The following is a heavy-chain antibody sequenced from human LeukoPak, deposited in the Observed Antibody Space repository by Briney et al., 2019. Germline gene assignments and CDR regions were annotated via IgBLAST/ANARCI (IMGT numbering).Heavy chain of an antibody. Sequence: SETLSLTCTVSGGSISSYYWSWIRQPPGKGLEWIGYIYTSGSTYYNPSLKSRVTISVDTSKNQFSLKLSSVTAADTAVYYCARLDGPIPYWGQGTLITVSS. D-gene: IGHD1-1*01. CDR1: GGSISSYY. CDR2: IYTSGST. CDR3: ARLDGPIPY. V-gene: IGHV4-4*09. J-gene: IGHJ4*02.